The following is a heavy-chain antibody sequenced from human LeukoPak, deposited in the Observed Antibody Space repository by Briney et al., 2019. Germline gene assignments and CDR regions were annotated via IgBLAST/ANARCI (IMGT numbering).Heavy chain of an antibody. Sequence: SQTLSLTCTVSGGSISSGGYYWSWIRQHPGKGLEWIWYIYYSGSTYYNPSLKSRVTISVDTSKNQFSLKLSSVTAADTAVYYCARVGYSGYDFDYWGQGTLVTVSS. V-gene: IGHV4-31*03. J-gene: IGHJ4*02. D-gene: IGHD5-12*01. CDR3: ARVGYSGYDFDY. CDR1: GGSISSGGYY. CDR2: IYYSGST.